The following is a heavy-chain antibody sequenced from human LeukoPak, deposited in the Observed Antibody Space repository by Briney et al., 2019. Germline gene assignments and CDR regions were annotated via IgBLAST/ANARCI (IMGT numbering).Heavy chain of an antibody. CDR2: IKQDGSEK. D-gene: IGHD3-10*01. Sequence: PGGSLRPSCAASGFTFSSYWMSWVRQAPGKGLEWVANIKQDGSEKYYVDSVKGRFTISRDNAKNSLYLQMNSLRAEDTAVYYCASLVRGVITAFDYWGQGTLVTVSS. CDR3: ASLVRGVITAFDY. CDR1: GFTFSSYW. J-gene: IGHJ4*02. V-gene: IGHV3-7*01.